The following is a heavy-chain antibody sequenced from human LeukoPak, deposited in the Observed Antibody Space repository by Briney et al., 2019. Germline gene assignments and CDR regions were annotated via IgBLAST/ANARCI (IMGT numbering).Heavy chain of an antibody. CDR1: GFTFSNYW. J-gene: IGHJ4*02. Sequence: PGGSLRLSCAASGFTFSNYWMHWARQAPGKGLVWVSRINSDGSSTSYADSVKGRFTISRDNAKNTLYLQMNSLRAEDTAVYYCARGSLGSKNDYWGQGTLVTVSS. D-gene: IGHD6-13*01. V-gene: IGHV3-74*01. CDR2: INSDGSST. CDR3: ARGSLGSKNDY.